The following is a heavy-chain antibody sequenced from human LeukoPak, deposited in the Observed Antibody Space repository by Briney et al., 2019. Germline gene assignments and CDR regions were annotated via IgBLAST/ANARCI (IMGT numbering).Heavy chain of an antibody. CDR3: ARGLFRGAFDI. D-gene: IGHD3-16*01. J-gene: IGHJ3*02. Sequence: PGGSLRLSCAASGFTFSSYSMNWVRQAPGKGLEWVSSVSSSSSYIYYADSVKGRFTISRDNAKNSLYLQMNSLRAEDTAVYYCARGLFRGAFDIWGQGTMVTVSS. V-gene: IGHV3-21*04. CDR1: GFTFSSYS. CDR2: VSSSSSYI.